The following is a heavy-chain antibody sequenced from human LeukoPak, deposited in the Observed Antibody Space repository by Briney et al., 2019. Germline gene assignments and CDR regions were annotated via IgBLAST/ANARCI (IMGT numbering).Heavy chain of an antibody. CDR2: IYYSGST. CDR3: ARDYYDSSGYYESYWYFDL. V-gene: IGHV4-59*01. J-gene: IGHJ2*01. Sequence: SETLSLTCTVSGGSISSYYWSWIRPPPGKGLEWIGYIYYSGSTNYNPSLKSRVTISVDTSKNQFSLKLSSVTAADTAVYYCARDYYDSSGYYESYWYFDLWGRGTLVTVSS. CDR1: GGSISSYY. D-gene: IGHD3-22*01.